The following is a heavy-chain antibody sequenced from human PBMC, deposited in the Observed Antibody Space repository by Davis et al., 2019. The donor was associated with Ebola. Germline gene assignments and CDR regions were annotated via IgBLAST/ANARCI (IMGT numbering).Heavy chain of an antibody. Sequence: SETLSLTCAVYGGSFSGYYWSWIRQPPGKGLEWIGEINHSGSTNYNPSLKSRVTISVDTSKNQFSLKLSSVTAADTAVYYCARVTGDLHYYYGMDVWGQGTTVTVSS. J-gene: IGHJ6*02. D-gene: IGHD7-27*01. V-gene: IGHV4-34*01. CDR2: INHSGST. CDR1: GGSFSGYY. CDR3: ARVTGDLHYYYGMDV.